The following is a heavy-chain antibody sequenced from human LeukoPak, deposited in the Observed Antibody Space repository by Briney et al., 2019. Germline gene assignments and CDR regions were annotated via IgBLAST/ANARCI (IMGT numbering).Heavy chain of an antibody. Sequence: ASVKVSCKASGYTFTSYGISWVRQAPGQGLEWMGWISAYNGNTNYAQKLQGRVTMTTDTSTSTAYMEVRSLRSDDTAVYYCARVVAMVRGVQVGDYWGQGTLVTVSS. CDR2: ISAYNGNT. V-gene: IGHV1-18*04. CDR1: GYTFTSYG. J-gene: IGHJ4*02. D-gene: IGHD3-10*01. CDR3: ARVVAMVRGVQVGDY.